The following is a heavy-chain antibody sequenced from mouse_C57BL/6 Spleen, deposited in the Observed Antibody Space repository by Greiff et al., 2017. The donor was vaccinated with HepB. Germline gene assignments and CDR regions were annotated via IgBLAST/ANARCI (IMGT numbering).Heavy chain of an antibody. V-gene: IGHV1-39*01. Sequence: EVKLVESGPELVKPGASVKISCKASGYSFTDYNMNWVKQSNGKSLEWIGVINPNYGTTSYNQKFKGKATLTVDQSSSTAYMQLNSLTSEDSAVDDCARSIYYDYPFADWGQGTLVTVSA. D-gene: IGHD2-4*01. J-gene: IGHJ3*01. CDR2: INPNYGTT. CDR1: GYSFTDYN. CDR3: ARSIYYDYPFAD.